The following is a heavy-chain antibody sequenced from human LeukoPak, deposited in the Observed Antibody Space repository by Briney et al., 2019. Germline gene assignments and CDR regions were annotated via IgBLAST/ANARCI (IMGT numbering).Heavy chain of an antibody. CDR1: GFTFSSYG. Sequence: GGSLRLSCAASGFTFSSYGMHWVRQAPGKGLEWVAFIRYDGSNKYYADSVKGRFTISRDNSKNTLYLQMNSLRAEDTAVYYCASSRMYSSGWYALYMDVWGKGTTVTVSS. V-gene: IGHV3-30*02. CDR3: ASSRMYSSGWYALYMDV. CDR2: IRYDGSNK. J-gene: IGHJ6*03. D-gene: IGHD6-19*01.